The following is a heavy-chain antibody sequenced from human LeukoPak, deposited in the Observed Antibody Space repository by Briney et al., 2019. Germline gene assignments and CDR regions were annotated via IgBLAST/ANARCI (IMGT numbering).Heavy chain of an antibody. D-gene: IGHD2-21*01. V-gene: IGHV3-74*01. CDR3: AREGGEVWFL. CDR2: INRDGSST. Sequence: PGGSLRLSCAASGFTLSSYWMHWVSHARGRGRVWVSRINRDGSSTSYADSVKGRFTISRDNAKNTLYLQMNSLRAEDTAAYYCAREGGEVWFLWGQGTLVTVSS. J-gene: IGHJ4*02. CDR1: GFTLSSYW.